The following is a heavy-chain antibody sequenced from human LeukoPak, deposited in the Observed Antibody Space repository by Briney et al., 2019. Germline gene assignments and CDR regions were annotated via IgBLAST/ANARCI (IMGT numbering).Heavy chain of an antibody. D-gene: IGHD2-15*01. CDR1: GFTFSSYA. CDR2: ISGSGGST. V-gene: IGHV3-23*01. J-gene: IGHJ4*02. Sequence: QTGGSLRLSCAASGFTFSSYAMTWVRQAPGKGLEWVSVISGSGGSTYYADSVKGRFTISRDNSKNTVYLQMNSPRVEDTAVYYCVKRQCSGGSCYFIDYWGQGTLVTVSS. CDR3: VKRQCSGGSCYFIDY.